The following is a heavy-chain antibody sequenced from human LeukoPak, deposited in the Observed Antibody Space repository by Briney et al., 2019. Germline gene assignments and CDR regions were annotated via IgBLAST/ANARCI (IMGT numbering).Heavy chain of an antibody. CDR2: INPDGNDN. J-gene: IGHJ4*02. Sequence: GGSLTLSCAASGLTFSGYWMRWVRQPPGKGLEWLPHINPDGNDNQHEDSVEGRFTISRDNALNSLSRHLSSLRAADTAVYYGLGSTHSSADYWGQGSLVTVSS. D-gene: IGHD6-19*01. CDR1: GLTFSGYW. V-gene: IGHV3-7*01. CDR3: LGSTHSSADY.